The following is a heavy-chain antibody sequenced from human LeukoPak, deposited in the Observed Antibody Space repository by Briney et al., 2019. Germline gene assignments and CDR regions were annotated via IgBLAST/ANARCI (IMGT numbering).Heavy chain of an antibody. Sequence: GGSLRLSCAASGFTFSSYGIHWVRQAPGKGLEWVAFIRYDGSNKYYADSVKGRFTISRDNSKNTLYLQMNSLRAEDTAVYYCAKWSVATIHPYYFDYWGQGTLVTVSS. CDR1: GFTFSSYG. J-gene: IGHJ4*02. V-gene: IGHV3-30*02. CDR3: AKWSVATIHPYYFDY. CDR2: IRYDGSNK. D-gene: IGHD5-12*01.